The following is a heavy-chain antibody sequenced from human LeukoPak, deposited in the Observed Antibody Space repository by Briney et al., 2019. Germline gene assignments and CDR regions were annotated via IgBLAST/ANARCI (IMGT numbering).Heavy chain of an antibody. D-gene: IGHD3-10*01. CDR2: IIPIFGTA. CDR1: GGTFSSYA. CDR3: ARDYHGSGSLTTFDY. J-gene: IGHJ4*02. Sequence: SVKVSCKASGGTFSSYAISWVRQAPGQGLEWMGGIIPIFGTANYAQKFQGRVTMTRDTSTSTVYMELSSLRSEDTAVYYCARDYHGSGSLTTFDYWGQGTLVTVSS. V-gene: IGHV1-69*05.